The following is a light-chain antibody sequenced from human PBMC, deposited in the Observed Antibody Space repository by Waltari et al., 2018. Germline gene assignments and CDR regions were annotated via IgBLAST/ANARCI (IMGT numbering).Light chain of an antibody. CDR2: DAS. CDR1: QSVRSY. Sequence: EIVFTQSPATLSLSPGERATLSCRASQSVRSYLAWFQQKRGQAPRLLIYDASNRATGIPARFSGSGSGTDFTLTISSLEPEDFAVYYCQQRSNWPLTFGGGTKVEIK. V-gene: IGKV3-11*01. CDR3: QQRSNWPLT. J-gene: IGKJ4*01.